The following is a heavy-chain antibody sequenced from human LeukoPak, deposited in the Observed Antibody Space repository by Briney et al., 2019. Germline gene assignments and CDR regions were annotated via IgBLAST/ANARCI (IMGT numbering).Heavy chain of an antibody. V-gene: IGHV3-21*01. CDR2: ISSSSSYI. CDR1: GFTFSSYS. Sequence: PGGSLRLSCAASGFTFSSYSMNWVRQAPGKGLEWVSSISSSSSYIYYADSVKGRFTISRDNSKNTLYLQMNSLRAEDTAVYYCARDLFEVNSPIYYYYYGMDVWGQGTTVTVSS. D-gene: IGHD2-21*01. J-gene: IGHJ6*02. CDR3: ARDLFEVNSPIYYYYYGMDV.